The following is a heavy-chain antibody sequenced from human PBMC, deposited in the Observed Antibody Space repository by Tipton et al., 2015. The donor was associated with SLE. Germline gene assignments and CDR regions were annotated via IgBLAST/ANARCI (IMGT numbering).Heavy chain of an antibody. J-gene: IGHJ2*01. CDR2: INQSGST. D-gene: IGHD3-3*01. CDR1: GGSFSGHY. Sequence: TLSLTCAVYGGSFSGHYWSWIRQPPGKGLEWIGEINQSGSTNYSPSLKSRLIMSVDASKNQFSLKLSSVTAADTAIYYCARVWSGYSSSYFDLWGRGTLVTVSS. CDR3: ARVWSGYSSSYFDL. V-gene: IGHV4-34*01.